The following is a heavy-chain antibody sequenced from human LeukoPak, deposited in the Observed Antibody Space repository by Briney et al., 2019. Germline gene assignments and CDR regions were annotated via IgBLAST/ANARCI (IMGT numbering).Heavy chain of an antibody. CDR1: GYRFTSYW. CDR3: ARLTIAAAVNDY. J-gene: IGHJ4*02. D-gene: IGHD6-13*01. V-gene: IGHV5-10-1*01. CDR2: IDPSDSYT. Sequence: GDSLKISCKGSGYRFTSYWISWVRQMPGKGLEWMGRIDPSDSYTNYSPSFQGHVTISADKSISTAYLQWSSLKASDTAMYYCARLTIAAAVNDYWGQGTLVTVSS.